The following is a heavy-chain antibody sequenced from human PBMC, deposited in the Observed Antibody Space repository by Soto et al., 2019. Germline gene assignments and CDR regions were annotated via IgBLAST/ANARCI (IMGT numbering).Heavy chain of an antibody. J-gene: IGHJ3*01. D-gene: IGHD1-1*01. V-gene: IGHV3-33*01. CDR1: GFSVSSYG. CDR2: TWHDGRSV. Sequence: QEQLVESGGGVVQPGQSLKVSCVASGFSVSSYGIHWVRQGRGKGLEWVATTWHDGRSVFSAESLMGRFTITRDSPRNTIFLQMDSLRAEDTAVYVCVRDRGTCTPTTSPSSFRSRAFDLWGQGTMVTV. CDR3: VRDRGTCTPTTSPSSFRSRAFDL.